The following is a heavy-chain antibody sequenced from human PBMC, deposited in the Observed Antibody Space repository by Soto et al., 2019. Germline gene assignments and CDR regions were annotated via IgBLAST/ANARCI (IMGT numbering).Heavy chain of an antibody. D-gene: IGHD3-22*01. J-gene: IGHJ4*02. Sequence: GRSLRPSCEASGFTFSSYGTHWVRQAPGKGLEWVAVIWEVGSKKTYADSVKGRYTQARDNFNNTMYTQLNSMRVADTTVYYWARYYRRDIYDRYYFDYWGPGPLITVSS. CDR1: GFTFSSYG. CDR2: IWEVGSKK. CDR3: ARYYRRDIYDRYYFDY. V-gene: IGHV3-33*01.